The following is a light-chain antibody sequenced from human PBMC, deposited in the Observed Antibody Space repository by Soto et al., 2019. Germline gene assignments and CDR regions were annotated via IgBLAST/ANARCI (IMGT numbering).Light chain of an antibody. Sequence: QSALTQPAPVSGSPGQSITISCSGTSSDVGGYKYVSWYQQHPGKAPKLMIYEVSYRPSGVSNRFSGSKSGNTASLTISGLQAEDEADYYCSSYTSTNTLVFGTGTKVTVL. J-gene: IGLJ1*01. CDR1: SSDVGGYKY. CDR2: EVS. CDR3: SSYTSTNTLV. V-gene: IGLV2-14*01.